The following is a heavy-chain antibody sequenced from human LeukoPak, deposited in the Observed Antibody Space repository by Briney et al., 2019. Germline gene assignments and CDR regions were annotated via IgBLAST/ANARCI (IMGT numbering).Heavy chain of an antibody. CDR2: TYYRSTWLN. CDR1: GDTVSSNTAP. Sequence: SQTLSLTCAISGDTVSSNTAPYNCLRLAPSRGLEWLGSTYYRSTWLNDYAPSVRGRITVSPDTSKNQFSLQLNSVTPEDTAVYYCARDRLGMGSWGQGTPVPVSS. D-gene: IGHD7-27*01. CDR3: ARDRLGMGS. J-gene: IGHJ5*02. V-gene: IGHV6-1*01.